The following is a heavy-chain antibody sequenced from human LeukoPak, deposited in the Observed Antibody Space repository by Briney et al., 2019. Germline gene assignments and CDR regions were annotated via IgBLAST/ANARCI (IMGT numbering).Heavy chain of an antibody. CDR3: ARGRRGRYAFDI. CDR2: IYHSGTT. Sequence: PSETLSLTCAVSGVAISRGGYAWNWIRQPPGKGLEWIAYIYHSGTTYYNPSLKSRATISVDTSKNQFSLKLSSVTAADTAVYYCARGRRGRYAFDIWGQGTMVTVSS. D-gene: IGHD3-16*01. J-gene: IGHJ3*02. CDR1: GVAISRGGYA. V-gene: IGHV4-30-4*07.